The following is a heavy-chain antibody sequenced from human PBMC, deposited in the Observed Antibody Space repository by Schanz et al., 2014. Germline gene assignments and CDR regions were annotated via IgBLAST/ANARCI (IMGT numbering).Heavy chain of an antibody. CDR2: ISHSGGSK. CDR3: ARVQRYDPSGWGYFDY. Sequence: QVQLVESGGGVVQPGRSLRLSCAASGFTFSDYYMSWIRQAPGKGLEWVSSISHSGGSKYYADSVKGRFTISRDNTKNILYLQMNSLRAEDTAVYYCARVQRYDPSGWGYFDYWGQGALXTVSS. D-gene: IGHD3-22*01. CDR1: GFTFSDYY. J-gene: IGHJ4*02. V-gene: IGHV3-11*04.